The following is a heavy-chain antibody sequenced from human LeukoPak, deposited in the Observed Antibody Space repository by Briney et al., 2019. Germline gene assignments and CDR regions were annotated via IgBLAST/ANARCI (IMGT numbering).Heavy chain of an antibody. CDR2: IYYSGST. J-gene: IGHJ5*02. D-gene: IGHD3-10*01. V-gene: IGHV4-39*07. CDR1: GGSISSSSYY. Sequence: SETLSLTCTVSGGSISSSSYYWGWIRQPPGKGLEWIGGIYYSGSTNYNPSLKSRVTISVDTSKNQFSLKLSSVTAADTAVYYCARGTLVTMVRGVKNRWFDPWGQGTLVTVSS. CDR3: ARGTLVTMVRGVKNRWFDP.